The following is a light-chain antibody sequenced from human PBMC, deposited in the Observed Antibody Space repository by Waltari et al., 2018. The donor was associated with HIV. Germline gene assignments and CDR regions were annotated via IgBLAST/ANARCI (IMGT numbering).Light chain of an antibody. CDR3: QQYGGSPPIT. V-gene: IGKV3-20*01. Sequence: EIVLTQSPGTLSLSPGERATLSCRASQSVSSNYLAWYQQKPGQAPRRLIYGASSRATGIPDRCSGSGSGTDFTLTISRLEPEDFAVYYCQQYGGSPPITFGQGTRLEIK. CDR1: QSVSSNY. J-gene: IGKJ5*01. CDR2: GAS.